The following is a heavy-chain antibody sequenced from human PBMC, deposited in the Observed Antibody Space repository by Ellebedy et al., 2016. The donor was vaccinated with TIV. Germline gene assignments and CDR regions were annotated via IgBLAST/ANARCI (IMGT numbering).Heavy chain of an antibody. D-gene: IGHD5-18*01. CDR2: ISNTGSRT. Sequence: GESLKISCAASGFTFNSYAMSWVRQAPGKGLEWVSTISNTGSRTYYADSVEGRFIISRDNSKKTLYLQMNSLRAEDTAVYYCAKDRTPGDGYWVFDFWGQGTLVTVST. V-gene: IGHV3-23*01. CDR1: GFTFNSYA. J-gene: IGHJ4*02. CDR3: AKDRTPGDGYWVFDF.